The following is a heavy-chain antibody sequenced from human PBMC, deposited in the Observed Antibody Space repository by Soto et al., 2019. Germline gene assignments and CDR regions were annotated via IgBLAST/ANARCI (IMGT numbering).Heavy chain of an antibody. CDR3: AREGGDSSGYDY. J-gene: IGHJ4*02. Sequence: QVQLVESGGGVVQPGRSLRLSCAASGFTFSSYGMHWVRQAPGKGLEWVAVIWYDGSNKYYADSVKGRFTISRDNSKNTLYLQINSLRAEDTAVYYCAREGGDSSGYDYWGQGTLVTVSS. D-gene: IGHD3-22*01. CDR2: IWYDGSNK. CDR1: GFTFSSYG. V-gene: IGHV3-33*01.